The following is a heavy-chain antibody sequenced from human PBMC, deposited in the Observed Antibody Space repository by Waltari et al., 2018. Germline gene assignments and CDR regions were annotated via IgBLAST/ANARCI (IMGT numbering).Heavy chain of an antibody. CDR3: ARVTTMVNDFDY. Sequence: QVQLQESGPGLVKPSATLSLTCTVSGGSISRYYWSWIRQPPGKGLEWGGYDDYSGRANDNSALKSGVTISVDKTKNQFSQKQSAVTAADTGVYYCARVTTMVNDFDYWGQGTLVTVSS. CDR2: DDYSGRA. D-gene: IGHD3-10*01. J-gene: IGHJ4*02. CDR1: GGSISRYY. V-gene: IGHV4-59*01.